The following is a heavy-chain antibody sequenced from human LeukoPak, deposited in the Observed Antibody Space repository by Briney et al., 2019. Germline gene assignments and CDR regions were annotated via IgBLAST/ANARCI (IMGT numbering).Heavy chain of an antibody. J-gene: IGHJ3*02. CDR2: IYYSGST. CDR1: GGSISSSSYY. CDR3: ARLDYDSSGYYYGNAFDI. V-gene: IGHV4-39*01. D-gene: IGHD3-22*01. Sequence: SETLSLTCTVSGGSISSSSYYWGWIRQPPGKGLEWIGSIYYSGSTYYNPSLKSRVTISVDTSKNQFSLKLSSVTAADTAVYYCARLDYDSSGYYYGNAFDIWGQGTMVTVSS.